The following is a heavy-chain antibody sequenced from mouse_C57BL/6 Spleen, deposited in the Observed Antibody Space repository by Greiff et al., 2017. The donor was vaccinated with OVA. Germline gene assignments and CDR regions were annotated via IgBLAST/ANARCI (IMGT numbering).Heavy chain of an antibody. Sequence: VQLQQSGPGLVQPSQSLSITCTVSGFSLTSYGVHWVRKSPGKGLEWLGVIWRGGSTDYNAAFISRLSISKDNSKSQVFFKMNSLQADDTAIYYCAREGTNWAGYFDYWGQGTTLTVSS. J-gene: IGHJ2*01. CDR1: GFSLTSYG. CDR2: IWRGGST. V-gene: IGHV2-2*01. D-gene: IGHD4-1*01. CDR3: AREGTNWAGYFDY.